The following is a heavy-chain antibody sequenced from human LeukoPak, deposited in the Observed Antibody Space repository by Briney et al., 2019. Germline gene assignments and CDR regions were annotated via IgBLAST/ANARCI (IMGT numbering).Heavy chain of an antibody. CDR2: INHSGST. J-gene: IGHJ4*02. CDR3: ARGRMRYFDWLLNYFDY. CDR1: GGSFSGYH. D-gene: IGHD3-9*01. Sequence: SETLSLTCAVYGGSFSGYHWSWIRQPPGKGLEWIGEINHSGSTNYNPSLKSRVTISVDTSKNQFSLKLSSVTAADTAVYYCARGRMRYFDWLLNYFDYWGQGTLVTVSS. V-gene: IGHV4-34*01.